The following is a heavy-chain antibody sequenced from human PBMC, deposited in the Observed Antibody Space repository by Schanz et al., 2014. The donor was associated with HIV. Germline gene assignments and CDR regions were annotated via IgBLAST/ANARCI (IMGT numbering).Heavy chain of an antibody. Sequence: QVQLVESGGGVVQPGRSLRLSCAASGFTFSRYWMTWVRQAPGKGLEWVAVISYDGSNKYYADSVKGRFTISRDKSKNTLYLQMNRLRAEDTAVYYCAKDRRGGYQFLYGLDVWGQGTTVTVSS. J-gene: IGHJ6*02. D-gene: IGHD2-2*01. CDR1: GFTFSRYW. V-gene: IGHV3-30*18. CDR3: AKDRRGGYQFLYGLDV. CDR2: ISYDGSNK.